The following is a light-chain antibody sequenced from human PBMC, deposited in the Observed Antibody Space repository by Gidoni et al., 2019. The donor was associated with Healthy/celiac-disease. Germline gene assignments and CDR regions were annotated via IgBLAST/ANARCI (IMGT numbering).Light chain of an antibody. J-gene: IGKJ1*01. CDR3: QQYNNWPPWT. CDR2: GAS. CDR1: QSVSSN. Sequence: EIVMTQSPATLSVSPGERATLSCRASQSVSSNLAWYQQKPGQAPRLLIYGASTRATAIPARCRGSGSGTEFTLTISSLQSEDFAVYYCQQYNNWPPWTCGQGTKVEIK. V-gene: IGKV3-15*01.